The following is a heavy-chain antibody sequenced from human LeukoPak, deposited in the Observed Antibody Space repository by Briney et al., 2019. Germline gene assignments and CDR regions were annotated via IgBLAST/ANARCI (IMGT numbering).Heavy chain of an antibody. D-gene: IGHD5-18*01. CDR3: AKDIQAAN. Sequence: GGSLRLSCAASGFTFSVYAMTWVRQGPEKGLQWVSLISSTGYNSYYADSVKGRFTVSRDNSKNIVYLQMNSLRAEDTALYYCAKDIQAANWGQGTLVTVSS. J-gene: IGHJ1*01. CDR1: GFTFSVYA. CDR2: ISSTGYNS. V-gene: IGHV3-23*01.